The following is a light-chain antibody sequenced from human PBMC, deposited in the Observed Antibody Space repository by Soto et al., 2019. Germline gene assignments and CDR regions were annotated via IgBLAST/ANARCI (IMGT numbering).Light chain of an antibody. V-gene: IGLV2-8*01. J-gene: IGLJ2*01. CDR3: SSYAGSNNRV. Sequence: QSALTQPPSASGSPGQSVTISCTGTSSDVGGYNYVSWYQQHPGKAPKLMIYEVSKRPSGVPERFSGSKSGNTASLTVSGLQAEYEADYYCSSYAGSNNRVFGGGTKLTVL. CDR1: SSDVGGYNY. CDR2: EVS.